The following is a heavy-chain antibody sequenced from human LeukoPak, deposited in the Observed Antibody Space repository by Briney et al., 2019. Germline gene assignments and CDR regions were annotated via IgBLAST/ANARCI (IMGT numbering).Heavy chain of an antibody. J-gene: IGHJ3*01. V-gene: IGHV3-23*01. Sequence: PGGSLRLSCAASGFTFSSYAMSWVRQAPGKGLEWVSAISGSGGSTYYADSVKGRFAISRDNAKNTLYLQMNSLRVEDTAVYYCARVQLLADDIFDLWGQGTMVTVSS. CDR2: ISGSGGST. CDR1: GFTFSSYA. CDR3: ARVQLLADDIFDL. D-gene: IGHD6-19*01.